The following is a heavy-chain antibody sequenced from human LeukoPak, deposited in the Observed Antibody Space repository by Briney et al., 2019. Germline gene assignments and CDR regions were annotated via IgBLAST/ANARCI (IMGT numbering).Heavy chain of an antibody. CDR2: ISGGGDST. D-gene: IGHD3-16*01. J-gene: IGHJ4*02. CDR3: AKGGWGNYLDY. V-gene: IGHV3-23*01. CDR1: GFTVISYA. Sequence: PGPSLRLSCAASGFTVISYAMTWVRQAAGKGLGWGSSISGGGDSTNYADSVKGRFTISRDNSKNTLYLQMNSLRAEDTAVYYCAKGGWGNYLDYWGQGALVTVSS.